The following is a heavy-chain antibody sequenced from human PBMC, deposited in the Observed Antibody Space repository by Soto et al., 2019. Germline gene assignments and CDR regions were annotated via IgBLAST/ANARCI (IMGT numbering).Heavy chain of an antibody. CDR3: ARGRYGDY. Sequence: QVHLVQSGAEVKKPGASVKVSCQGSGYAFTTYGITWVRQAPGQGLEWMGWISAHNGNKNYAQKLQGRVTVTRDTSTSTAYMELRNLRYDDTAVYYCARGRYGDYWGQGALVTVSS. D-gene: IGHD1-1*01. CDR1: GYAFTTYG. V-gene: IGHV1-18*01. CDR2: ISAHNGNK. J-gene: IGHJ4*02.